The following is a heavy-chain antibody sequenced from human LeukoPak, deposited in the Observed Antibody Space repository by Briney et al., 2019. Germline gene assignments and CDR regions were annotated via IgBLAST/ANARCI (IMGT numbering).Heavy chain of an antibody. CDR1: GGSISSYY. J-gene: IGHJ5*02. Sequence: SETLSHTCTVSGGSISSYYWSWIRQPAGKGLEWIGRIYTTGSTNYSPSLKSRVTMSVDTSKNQFSLKPTSVTAADTAVYYCARGTKDCSSGCSVWFDPWGQGTLVTVSS. CDR3: ARGTKDCSSGCSVWFDP. D-gene: IGHD6-19*01. CDR2: IYTTGST. V-gene: IGHV4-4*07.